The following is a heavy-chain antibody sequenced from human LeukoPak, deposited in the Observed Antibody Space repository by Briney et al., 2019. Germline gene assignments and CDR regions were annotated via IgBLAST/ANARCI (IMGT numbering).Heavy chain of an antibody. V-gene: IGHV3-30*04. CDR2: ISLDGNNK. Sequence: GGSLRLSCGASRFTFSSYTMHWVRQAPGKGLDWVAVISLDGNNKFYADSVKGRFTISRDNSKNTLYLQMNSLSAEDTAIYYCASSTGSYASYFDYWGQGTLVTVSS. CDR3: ASSTGSYASYFDY. D-gene: IGHD2-2*01. J-gene: IGHJ4*02. CDR1: RFTFSSYT.